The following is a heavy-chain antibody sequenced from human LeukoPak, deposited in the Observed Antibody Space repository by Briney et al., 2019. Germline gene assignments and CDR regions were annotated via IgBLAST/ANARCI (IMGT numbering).Heavy chain of an antibody. Sequence: GGSLRLSCAASGFTFSSYWMHWVRQAPGKGLEWVSGISGSGGTTYYADSVQGRFTISRDNSKNTLYVQMNSLRADDTAIYYCVKDSYYYDNSGYYYVKDHWGQGTLVTVSS. CDR1: GFTFSSYW. D-gene: IGHD3-22*01. V-gene: IGHV3-23*01. J-gene: IGHJ4*02. CDR2: ISGSGGTT. CDR3: VKDSYYYDNSGYYYVKDH.